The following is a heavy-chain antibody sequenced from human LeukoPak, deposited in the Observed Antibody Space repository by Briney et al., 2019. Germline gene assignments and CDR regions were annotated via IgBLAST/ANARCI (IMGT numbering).Heavy chain of an antibody. CDR3: ARDHYGSYGMDV. D-gene: IGHD3-10*01. Sequence: GGSLRLSCAASGFTFGSFWMSWVRQAPGKGLEWVSSISGGSSYIYYADSVKGRFTISRDNAKNSLYLQMNSLRAEDTAVYYCARDHYGSYGMDVWGQGTTVTVSS. CDR1: GFTFGSFW. J-gene: IGHJ6*02. V-gene: IGHV3-21*01. CDR2: ISGGSSYI.